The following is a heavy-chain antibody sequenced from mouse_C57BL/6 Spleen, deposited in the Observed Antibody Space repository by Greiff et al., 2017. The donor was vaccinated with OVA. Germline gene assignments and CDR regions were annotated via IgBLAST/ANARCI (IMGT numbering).Heavy chain of an antibody. Sequence: VMLVESGPGLVQPSQSLSITCTVSGFSLTSYGVHWVRQSPGKGLEWLGVIWSGGSTDYNAAFISRLSISKDNSKSQVFFKMNSLQADDTAIYYCARKEYLRDYAMDYWGQGTSVTVSS. CDR3: ARKEYLRDYAMDY. CDR2: IWSGGST. D-gene: IGHD5-2*01. J-gene: IGHJ4*01. CDR1: GFSLTSYG. V-gene: IGHV2-2*01.